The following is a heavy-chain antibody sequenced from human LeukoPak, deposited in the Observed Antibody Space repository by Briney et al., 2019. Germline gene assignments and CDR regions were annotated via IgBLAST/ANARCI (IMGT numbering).Heavy chain of an antibody. V-gene: IGHV1-18*01. CDR1: GGTFSSYA. J-gene: IGHJ4*02. CDR2: ISAYNGNT. Sequence: ASVKVSCKASGGTFSSYAISWVRQAPGQGLEWMGWISAYNGNTNYAQKLQGRVTMTTDTSTSTAYMELRSLRSDDTAVYYCARVQETEIGYCSSTSCYAGDYWGQGTLVTVSS. D-gene: IGHD2-2*01. CDR3: ARVQETEIGYCSSTSCYAGDY.